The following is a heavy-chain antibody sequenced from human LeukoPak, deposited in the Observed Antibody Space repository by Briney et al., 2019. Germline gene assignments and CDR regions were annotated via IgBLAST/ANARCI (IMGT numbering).Heavy chain of an antibody. CDR3: AKLLPN. J-gene: IGHJ4*02. Sequence: GGSLRLSCAASGFTFSSSAMSWVRQVPGKGLEWVSGISASGGSTSYADSVRGRFTISRDNSKNTLYLQMNSLRAEDTAIYYCAKLLPNWGQGTLVTVSS. V-gene: IGHV3-23*01. CDR2: ISASGGST. CDR1: GFTFSSSA.